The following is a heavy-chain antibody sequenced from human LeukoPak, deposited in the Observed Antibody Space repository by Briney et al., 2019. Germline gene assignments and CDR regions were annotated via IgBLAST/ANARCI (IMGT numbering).Heavy chain of an antibody. CDR2: ISNSGVST. J-gene: IGHJ1*01. CDR1: GFIFDNYA. D-gene: IGHD2-2*02. Sequence: GGSLRLSCEASGFIFDNYAMSWVRQAPGKGLEWVSAISNSGVSTHYADSVKGRFTISRDNSKNTLFLHMNTLRADDMAVYYCAKDLYPHGRAEYFQHWGQGTLVTVSS. CDR3: AKDLYPHGRAEYFQH. V-gene: IGHV3-23*01.